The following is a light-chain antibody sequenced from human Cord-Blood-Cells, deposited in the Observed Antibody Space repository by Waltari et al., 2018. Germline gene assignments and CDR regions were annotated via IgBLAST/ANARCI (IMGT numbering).Light chain of an antibody. V-gene: IGKV3-20*01. J-gene: IGKJ1*01. CDR1: QSVSSSY. Sequence: EFVLTQSPGTLSLSRGERATVSCRASQSVSSSYLAWYQQKPAQAPRLRIYGASSRATGIPDMCSVSGAGTDFSLTNSRLRTENFAVYDCQQYGTSPRTFGQGTKVEIK. CDR2: GAS. CDR3: QQYGTSPRT.